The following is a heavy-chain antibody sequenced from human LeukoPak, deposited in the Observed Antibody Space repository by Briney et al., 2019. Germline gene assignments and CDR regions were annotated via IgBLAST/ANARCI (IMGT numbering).Heavy chain of an antibody. CDR3: AKNHDSNTYHTDDAFDL. CDR1: GFTFNNYG. V-gene: IGHV3-30*02. Sequence: GGSLRLSCAASGFTFNNYGMHWVRQAPGKGLEWVAFIRYNGNNQYYADSVKGRFTISRDNSKNTLYLQMHSLRAEDTALYYCAKNHDSNTYHTDDAFDLWGQGTMVTVSS. J-gene: IGHJ3*01. CDR2: IRYNGNNQ. D-gene: IGHD2/OR15-2a*01.